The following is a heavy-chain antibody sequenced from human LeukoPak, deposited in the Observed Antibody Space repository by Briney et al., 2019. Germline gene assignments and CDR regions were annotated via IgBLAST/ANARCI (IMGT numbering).Heavy chain of an antibody. V-gene: IGHV4-61*02. J-gene: IGHJ4*02. CDR3: ARVTTGGYYNC. Sequence: SQTLSLTCTVSGGSISSGSYYGGWIRQPAGKGLEWIGRIYTSGSTNYNPSLKSRVTISVDTSKNQFSLKLSSVTAADTAVYYCARVTTGGYYNCWGQGTLVTVSS. CDR1: GGSISSGSYY. D-gene: IGHD3-22*01. CDR2: IYTSGST.